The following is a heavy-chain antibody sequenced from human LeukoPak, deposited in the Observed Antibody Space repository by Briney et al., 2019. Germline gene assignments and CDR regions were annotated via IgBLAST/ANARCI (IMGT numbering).Heavy chain of an antibody. J-gene: IGHJ4*02. CDR3: ARAPDKYGIDGY. V-gene: IGHV1-46*01. CDR2: INPNAGST. Sequence: ASVKVSCKASGYTFTSYYMHWVRQAPGQGLEWVGIINPNAGSTSYAQKLQGRVTLTRDTSTSTVCMELSSLRFEDTAVYYCARAPDKYGIDGYWGQGTLVTVSS. CDR1: GYTFTSYY. D-gene: IGHD1-26*01.